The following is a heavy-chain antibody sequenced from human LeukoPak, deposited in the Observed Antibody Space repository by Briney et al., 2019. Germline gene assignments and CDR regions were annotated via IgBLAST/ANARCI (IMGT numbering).Heavy chain of an antibody. CDR2: ISYLGTNK. CDR3: ARSKGWSVNVPRIDY. V-gene: IGHV3-30*01. CDR1: GFTFSNYA. J-gene: IGHJ4*02. D-gene: IGHD2-15*01. Sequence: GGSLRLSCAASGFTFSNYAMHWVRQAPGKGLEWVTVISYLGTNKFYADSVKGRFTISRDNSNNTLYLQMNSLRSEDTAIYCCARSKGWSVNVPRIDYWGQGTLVTVSS.